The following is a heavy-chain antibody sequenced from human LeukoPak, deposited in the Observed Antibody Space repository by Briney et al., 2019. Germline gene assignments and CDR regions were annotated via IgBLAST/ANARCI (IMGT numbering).Heavy chain of an antibody. CDR2: ISAYNGNT. CDR3: ARDKIAAAGTTDDGMDY. CDR1: GYTFISYG. V-gene: IGHV1-18*01. J-gene: IGHJ4*02. D-gene: IGHD6-13*01. Sequence: ATVKVSCKASGYTFISYGINWVRQAPGQGLEWMAWISAYNGNTNYAQKLQGRVTMTTDTSTSTAYMELTSLRSDDTAVYYCARDKIAAAGTTDDGMDYWGQGTLVTVSS.